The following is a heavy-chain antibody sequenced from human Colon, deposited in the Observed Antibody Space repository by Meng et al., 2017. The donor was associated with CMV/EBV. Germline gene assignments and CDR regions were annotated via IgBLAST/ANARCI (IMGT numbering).Heavy chain of an antibody. CDR1: GGSISSYY. V-gene: IGHV4-59*01. D-gene: IGHD6-6*01. CDR3: ARAQTEYSSSSGGYYYYGMDV. Sequence: SETLSLTCTVSGGSISSYYWSWIRQPPGKGLEWIGYIYYSGSTNYNPSLKSRVTISVDTSKNQFSLKLSSVTAADTAVYYCARAQTEYSSSSGGYYYYGMDVWGQGTTVTVSS. CDR2: IYYSGST. J-gene: IGHJ6*02.